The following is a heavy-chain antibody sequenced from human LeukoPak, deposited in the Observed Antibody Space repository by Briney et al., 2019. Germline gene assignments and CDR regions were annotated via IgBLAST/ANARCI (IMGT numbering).Heavy chain of an antibody. CDR2: TSSDLNVK. CDR3: AREGYYGSGSPPSLYFDY. V-gene: IGHV3-30-3*01. J-gene: IGHJ4*02. D-gene: IGHD3-10*01. CDR1: GFTFRNYV. Sequence: GGSLRLSCAASGFTFRNYVIHWVRQAPGKGLEWVAVTSSDLNVKLYADSVKGRFTISRDNSRSTLYLQMNSLRPEDTAIYYCAREGYYGSGSPPSLYFDYWGQGTLVTVS.